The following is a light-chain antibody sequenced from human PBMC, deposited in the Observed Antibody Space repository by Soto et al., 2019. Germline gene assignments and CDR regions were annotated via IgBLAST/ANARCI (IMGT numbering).Light chain of an antibody. CDR2: EDI. CDR1: NSDVGTYNL. V-gene: IGLV2-23*01. J-gene: IGLJ2*01. Sequence: QSVLTQPASVSGSPGQSITISCTGTNSDVGTYNLVSWYQRHPGKAPTLIIYEDIKRPSGVFDRFSGSKSGDTASLTISGLQAEDEADYYCCSYAGVTSVIFGGGTKLTVL. CDR3: CSYAGVTSVI.